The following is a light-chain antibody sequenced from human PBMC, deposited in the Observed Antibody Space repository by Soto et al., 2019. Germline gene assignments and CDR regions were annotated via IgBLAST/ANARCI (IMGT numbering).Light chain of an antibody. Sequence: DIQMTQSPSSVSGSGRGSVSIRCLASQNIRNYLNWYQQKPGRAPKILIYAASSLQSGVPSRFSGSASGTEFNLTIRSLQPEDFETYYCKQVSGYPLNFGGGTKVDIK. V-gene: IGKV1-17*01. CDR1: QNIRNY. CDR3: KQVSGYPLN. J-gene: IGKJ4*01. CDR2: AAS.